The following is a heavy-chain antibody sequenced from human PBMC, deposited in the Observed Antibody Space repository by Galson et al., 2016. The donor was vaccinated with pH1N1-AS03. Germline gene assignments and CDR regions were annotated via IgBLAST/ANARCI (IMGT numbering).Heavy chain of an antibody. V-gene: IGHV3-30*02. CDR3: AKDRVRLKVTEISAFDI. Sequence: SLRLSCAASGFTFSSYGLHWIRQAPGEGLEWVTFIRYDGSNTYYVDSVRGRFTISRDNSKNMLYLQMNSLRAEDSAAYYCAKDRVRLKVTEISAFDIWGQGTMVTVSS. CDR2: IRYDGSNT. D-gene: IGHD4-23*01. CDR1: GFTFSSYG. J-gene: IGHJ3*02.